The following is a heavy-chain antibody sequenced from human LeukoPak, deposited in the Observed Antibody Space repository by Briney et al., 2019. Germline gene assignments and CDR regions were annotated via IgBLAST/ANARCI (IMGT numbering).Heavy chain of an antibody. Sequence: PSETLSLTCTVSGGSISSSSYYWGWIRQPPGKGLEWIGSIYYSGSTYYNPSLKSRVTISVDTSKNQFSLKPSSVTAADTAVYYCARVHDYGDYEVTWGQGTLVTVSS. J-gene: IGHJ4*02. CDR2: IYYSGST. CDR1: GGSISSSSYY. V-gene: IGHV4-39*07. D-gene: IGHD4-17*01. CDR3: ARVHDYGDYEVT.